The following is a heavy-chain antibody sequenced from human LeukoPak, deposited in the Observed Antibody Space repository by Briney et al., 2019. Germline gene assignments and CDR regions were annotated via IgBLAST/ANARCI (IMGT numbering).Heavy chain of an antibody. CDR2: VWCDGSNK. J-gene: IGHJ3*02. Sequence: GRSLRLSCAASGFTFSSYGMHWVRQAPGKGLEWVAIVWCDGSNKYYADSVKGRLTISRDNSTNTLCLQMNSLRAEDTAVYYCGRDHYTGGSPDAFDIWGQGTMVTVSS. CDR1: GFTFSSYG. V-gene: IGHV3-33*01. D-gene: IGHD7-27*01. CDR3: GRDHYTGGSPDAFDI.